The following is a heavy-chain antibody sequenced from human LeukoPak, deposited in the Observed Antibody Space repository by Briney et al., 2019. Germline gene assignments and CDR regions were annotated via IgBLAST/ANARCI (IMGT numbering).Heavy chain of an antibody. CDR3: ASDRYCSSTSCYTVAFDI. D-gene: IGHD2-2*02. CDR2: IKQDGSEK. V-gene: IGHV3-7*01. J-gene: IGHJ3*02. CDR1: GFTFSSYW. Sequence: GGSLRLSCPASGFTFSSYWMSWVRQAPGKGREWVANIKQDGSEKYYVDSVKGRFTISRDNAKNSLYLQMNSLRAEDTAVYYCASDRYCSSTSCYTVAFDIWGQGTMVTVSS.